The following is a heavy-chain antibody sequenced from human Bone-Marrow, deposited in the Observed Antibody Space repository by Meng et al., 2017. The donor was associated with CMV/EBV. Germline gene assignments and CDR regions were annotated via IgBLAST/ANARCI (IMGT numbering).Heavy chain of an antibody. V-gene: IGHV3-9*01. J-gene: IGHJ6*02. D-gene: IGHD2-2*01. Sequence: SLKISCAASGFTFDDYAMHWVRQVPGKGLEWVSGISWNSGSIGYADSVKGRFTISRDNAKNSLYLQMNSLRAEDTALYYCAKDLGVVVPAASNGMDVWGQGTTVTVSS. CDR3: AKDLGVVVPAASNGMDV. CDR1: GFTFDDYA. CDR2: ISWNSGSI.